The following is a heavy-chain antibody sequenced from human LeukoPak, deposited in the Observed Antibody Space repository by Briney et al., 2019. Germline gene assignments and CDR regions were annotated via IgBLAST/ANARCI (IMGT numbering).Heavy chain of an antibody. Sequence: PSETLSLTCTVSGGSVSDYYWSWIRQSPGKGLEWIGYTYYTETSYNPSLKSRVTISADTSKNQFSLKLYSVTAADTAVYYCATRKLGNDYWGQGTLVTVSS. V-gene: IGHV4-59*02. CDR3: ATRKLGNDY. D-gene: IGHD7-27*01. CDR1: GGSVSDYY. J-gene: IGHJ4*02. CDR2: TYYTET.